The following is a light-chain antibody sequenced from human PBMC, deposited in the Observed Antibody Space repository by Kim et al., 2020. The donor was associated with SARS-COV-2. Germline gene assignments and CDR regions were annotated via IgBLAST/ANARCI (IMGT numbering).Light chain of an antibody. J-gene: IGLJ3*02. CDR3: QSFDRSLSAWV. CDR2: NDN. Sequence: RVTIACTGSSSNIGADYDVHWYRQRPGEPPKLLIYNDNNRRSGVPDRFAGSKSGTSASLAITGLRPEDEADYDCQSFDRSLSAWVFGGGTKLTVL. CDR1: SSNIGADYD. V-gene: IGLV1-40*01.